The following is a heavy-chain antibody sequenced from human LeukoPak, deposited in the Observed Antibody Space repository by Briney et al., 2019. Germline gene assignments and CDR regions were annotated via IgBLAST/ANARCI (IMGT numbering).Heavy chain of an antibody. CDR3: ARGPIDIVATTYYYYGMDV. CDR1: GGSFGAYY. CDR2: INHSGST. D-gene: IGHD5-12*01. Sequence: SETLSLTCAVFGGSFGAYYWTWIRQSPGKGLEWIGEINHSGSTNYNPSLKSRVTISVDTSKNQFSLKLSSVTAADTAVYYCARGPIDIVATTYYYYGMDVWGQGTTVTVSS. V-gene: IGHV4-34*01. J-gene: IGHJ6*02.